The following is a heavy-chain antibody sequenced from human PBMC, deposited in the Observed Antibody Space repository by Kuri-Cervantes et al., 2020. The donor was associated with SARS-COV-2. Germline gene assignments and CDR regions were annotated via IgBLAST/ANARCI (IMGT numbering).Heavy chain of an antibody. CDR1: GYTFTSYY. V-gene: IGHV1-2*02. J-gene: IGHJ3*02. D-gene: IGHD1-26*01. CDR3: ARARIVGANVDAFDI. Sequence: ASVKVSCKASGYTFTSYYMHWVRQAPGQGLEWMGWINPNSGGTNYAQTFQGRVTMTRDTSISAAYMELTRLRSDDTAVYYCARARIVGANVDAFDIWGQGTMVTVSS. CDR2: INPNSGGT.